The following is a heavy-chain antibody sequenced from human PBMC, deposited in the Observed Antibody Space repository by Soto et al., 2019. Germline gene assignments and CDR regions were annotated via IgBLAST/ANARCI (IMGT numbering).Heavy chain of an antibody. D-gene: IGHD3-10*01. Sequence: PSETLSLTCAVYGGSFSGYYWRWIRQPPGKGLEWIGEINHSGSTNYNPSLKSRVTISVDTSKNQFSLKLSSVTAADTAVYYCADFGSGDYVRDYWGQGTLVTVSS. CDR1: GGSFSGYY. CDR2: INHSGST. J-gene: IGHJ4*02. CDR3: ADFGSGDYVRDY. V-gene: IGHV4-34*01.